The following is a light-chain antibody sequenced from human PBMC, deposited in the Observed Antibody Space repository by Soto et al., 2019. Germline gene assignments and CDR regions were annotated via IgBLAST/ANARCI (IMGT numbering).Light chain of an antibody. V-gene: IGLV2-23*01. CDR1: SSDVGNNNL. CDR3: CSNADRVV. Sequence: QSALTQPASVSGSPGQSITISCTETSSDVGNNNLVSWYQQHPDKAPKLLIYEGIKRPSGVSDRFSGSKSGNTASLTISGLQAEDEADYYCCSNADRVVFGGGTKLTVL. CDR2: EGI. J-gene: IGLJ2*01.